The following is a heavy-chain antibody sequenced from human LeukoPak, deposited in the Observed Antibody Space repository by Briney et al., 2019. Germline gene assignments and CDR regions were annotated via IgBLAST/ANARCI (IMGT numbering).Heavy chain of an antibody. CDR2: TSDRGTT. D-gene: IGHD2-21*02. CDR3: TRGKTVTFEN. J-gene: IGHJ4*02. CDR1: GESMSTFF. Sequence: SETLSLTCAVYGESMSTFFWNWIRQPPGKGLEWIGETSDRGTTTYNSAFKSRVTISLDTSKRRFSPTLTSVTAADTAVYYCTRGKTVTFENWGQGSLVTVSS. V-gene: IGHV4-34*01.